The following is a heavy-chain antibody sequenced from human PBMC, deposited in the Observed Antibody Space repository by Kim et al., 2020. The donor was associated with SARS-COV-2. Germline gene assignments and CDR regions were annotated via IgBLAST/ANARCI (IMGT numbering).Heavy chain of an antibody. CDR1: GFTFSSYG. V-gene: IGHV3-33*01. Sequence: GGSLRLSCAASGFTFSSYGMHWVRQAPGKGLEWVAVIWYDGSNKYYADSVKGRFTISRDNSKNTLYLQMNSLRAEDTAVYYCARDQDTAMVPFDYWGQGTLVTVS. J-gene: IGHJ4*02. CDR3: ARDQDTAMVPFDY. D-gene: IGHD5-18*01. CDR2: IWYDGSNK.